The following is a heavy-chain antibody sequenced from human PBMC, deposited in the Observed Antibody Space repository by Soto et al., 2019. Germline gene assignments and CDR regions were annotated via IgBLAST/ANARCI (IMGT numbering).Heavy chain of an antibody. CDR2: IFYSGST. Sequence: QLQLQESGPGLVKPSETLSLTCTVSSGSISSTIYSWDWIRQPPGKGLEWIGSIFYSGSTYYHPSPKRRVTXXVXRXXNQFSLTRTSVTAADTAVYYCARQCRGVTCHWFVPWRQGTLVTVSS. D-gene: IGHD2-15*01. CDR3: ARQCRGVTCHWFVP. J-gene: IGHJ5*02. CDR1: SGSISSTIYS. V-gene: IGHV4-39*01.